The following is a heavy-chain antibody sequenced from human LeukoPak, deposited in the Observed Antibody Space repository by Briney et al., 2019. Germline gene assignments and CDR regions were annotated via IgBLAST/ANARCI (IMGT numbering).Heavy chain of an antibody. D-gene: IGHD2-15*01. CDR3: ARERYCSGASCYPEFDY. Sequence: PGGSLRLPRAASGFTFSSYEMNWVRQAPGKGLEWVSSISSSSSYIYYADSVKGRFTISRDNAKNSLYLQMNSLRAEDTAVYYCARERYCSGASCYPEFDYWGQGTLVTVSS. J-gene: IGHJ4*02. V-gene: IGHV3-21*01. CDR2: ISSSSSYI. CDR1: GFTFSSYE.